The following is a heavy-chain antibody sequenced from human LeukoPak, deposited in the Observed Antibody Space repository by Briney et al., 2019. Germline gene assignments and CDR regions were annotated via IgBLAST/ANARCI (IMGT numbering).Heavy chain of an antibody. D-gene: IGHD3-10*01. Sequence: ASVKVSCKASGYTFTSYDINWVRQATGQGPEWMGWMNPNSGNTGYAQKFQGRVTMTRNTSISTAYMELSSLRSEDTAVYYCARAGKRITMVRGVVYWFDPWGQGTLVTVSS. CDR2: MNPNSGNT. CDR3: ARAGKRITMVRGVVYWFDP. CDR1: GYTFTSYD. V-gene: IGHV1-8*01. J-gene: IGHJ5*02.